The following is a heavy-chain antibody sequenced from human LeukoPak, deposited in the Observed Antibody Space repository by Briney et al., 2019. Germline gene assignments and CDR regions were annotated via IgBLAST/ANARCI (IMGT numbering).Heavy chain of an antibody. CDR1: GGTFSSYA. V-gene: IGHV1-69*06. CDR2: IIPIFGTA. J-gene: IGHJ4*02. CDR3: ARSPSGYSGYDPVYY. D-gene: IGHD5-12*01. Sequence: SVKVSCKASGGTFSSYAISWVRQAPGQGLEWMGGIIPIFGTANYAQKFQGRVTITADKSTSTAYMELSSLRSEDTAVYYCARSPSGYSGYDPVYYWGQGTLVTVSS.